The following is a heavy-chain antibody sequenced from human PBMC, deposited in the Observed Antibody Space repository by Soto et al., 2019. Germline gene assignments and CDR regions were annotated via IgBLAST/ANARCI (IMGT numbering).Heavy chain of an antibody. CDR1: GGSISSSSYY. CDR3: ARYGYCSSTSCYALNAGFDY. Sequence: SETLSLTCTVSGGSISSSSYYWGWIRQPPGKGLEWIGSIYYSGSTYYNPSLKSRVTISVDTSKNQFSLKLSSVTAADTAVYYCARYGYCSSTSCYALNAGFDYWGQGTLVTVSS. CDR2: IYYSGST. D-gene: IGHD2-2*01. V-gene: IGHV4-39*01. J-gene: IGHJ4*02.